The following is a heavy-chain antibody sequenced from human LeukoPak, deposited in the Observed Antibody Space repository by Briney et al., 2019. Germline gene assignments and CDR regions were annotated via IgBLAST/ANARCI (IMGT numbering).Heavy chain of an antibody. J-gene: IGHJ4*02. V-gene: IGHV3-30-3*01. D-gene: IGHD6-13*01. CDR1: GFTFNSYA. Sequence: GGSLRLSCAASGFTFNSYAMHWVRQAPGKGLQWVAVISYDGNRTYYADPMKGRFTISRDNSKNTLYLQMNSLRTEDTAVYYCARERIPGIVAAKDYWGQGILVTVSS. CDR3: ARERIPGIVAAKDY. CDR2: ISYDGNRT.